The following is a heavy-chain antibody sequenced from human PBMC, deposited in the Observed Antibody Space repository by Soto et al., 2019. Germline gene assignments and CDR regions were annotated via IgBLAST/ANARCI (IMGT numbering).Heavy chain of an antibody. Sequence: QVQLVQSGAEVKKPGASVKVSCKASGYTFTSYYMHWVRQAPGQGLEWMGIINPSGGSTSYAQKFQGRVTMTRDTSTSTVYMELSSLRSEDTAVYYCAREGPGWLLERCWFDPWGQGTLVTVSS. V-gene: IGHV1-46*01. J-gene: IGHJ5*02. CDR1: GYTFTSYY. D-gene: IGHD3-22*01. CDR2: INPSGGST. CDR3: AREGPGWLLERCWFDP.